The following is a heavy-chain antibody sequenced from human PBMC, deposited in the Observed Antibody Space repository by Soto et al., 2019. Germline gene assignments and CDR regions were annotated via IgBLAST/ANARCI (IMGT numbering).Heavy chain of an antibody. J-gene: IGHJ4*02. CDR1: GASVSSGNYY. Sequence: QVPLQESGPGLVKPSETLSLTCTVSGASVSSGNYYWSWIRQPPGKGLECIGYISYSGSTNYNPSLKSRVTISMDTTKNQFSLKLSSVTAADTAVYYCARRSGSYYAYSGQGSQVTVSS. CDR3: ARRSGSYYAY. CDR2: ISYSGST. V-gene: IGHV4-61*01. D-gene: IGHD1-26*01.